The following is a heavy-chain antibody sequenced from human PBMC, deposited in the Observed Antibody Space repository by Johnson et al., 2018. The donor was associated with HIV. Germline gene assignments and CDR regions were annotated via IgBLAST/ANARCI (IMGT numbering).Heavy chain of an antibody. CDR1: GFTFSSYS. D-gene: IGHD1-7*01. CDR3: AKYKDNWNYGAFDI. V-gene: IGHV3-30-3*02. J-gene: IGHJ3*02. CDR2: VPDDGDNK. Sequence: VQLVESGGCVVQPGRSLRLSCAASGFTFSSYSMSWVRQAPGKGLEWVAVVPDDGDNKYYADSVKGRFTISRDNSKNTLYLQMNSLRAEDTAVYYCAKYKDNWNYGAFDIWGQGTMVTVSS.